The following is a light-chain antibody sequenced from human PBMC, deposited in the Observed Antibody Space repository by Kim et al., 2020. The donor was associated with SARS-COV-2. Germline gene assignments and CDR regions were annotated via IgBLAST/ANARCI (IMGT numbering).Light chain of an antibody. V-gene: IGKV1-5*01. J-gene: IGKJ5*01. CDR2: DAS. CDR3: QHHSTYPIT. CDR1: QSIGGW. Sequence: IQLTQSPYTLSASVGDRVTITCRASQSIGGWLARYQQKPGKAPKLLIYDASSVESGVPSRFSGSGSGTEFTLTISSLQPDDSATYYCQHHSTYPITFGQGTRLEIK.